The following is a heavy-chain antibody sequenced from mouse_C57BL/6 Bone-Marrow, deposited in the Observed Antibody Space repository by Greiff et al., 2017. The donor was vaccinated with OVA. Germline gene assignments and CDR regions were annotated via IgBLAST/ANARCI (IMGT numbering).Heavy chain of an antibody. CDR1: GYTFTSYW. CDR3: ASAGFAY. V-gene: IGHV1-50*01. CDR2: IDPSDSDT. Sequence: QVQLKQPGAELVKPGASVKLSCKASGYTFTSYWMQWVKQRPGQGLEWIGEIDPSDSDTNYNQKFKGKATLTVDTSSSTAYMQLNSLTSEDSAVYYCASAGFAYWGQGTVVTVSA. J-gene: IGHJ3*01.